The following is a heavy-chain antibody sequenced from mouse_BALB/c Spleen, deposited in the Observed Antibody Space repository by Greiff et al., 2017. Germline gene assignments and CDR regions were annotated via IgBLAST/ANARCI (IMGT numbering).Heavy chain of an antibody. CDR1: GFTFSSFG. CDR3: ARSYGYGNFDY. Sequence: EVQLQESGGGLVQPGGSRKLSCAASGFTFSSFGMHWVRQAPEKGLEWVAYISSGSSTIYYADTVKGRFTISRDNPKNTLFLQMTSLRSEDTAMYYCARSYGYGNFDYWGQGTTLTVSS. D-gene: IGHD1-2*01. CDR2: ISSGSSTI. J-gene: IGHJ2*01. V-gene: IGHV5-17*02.